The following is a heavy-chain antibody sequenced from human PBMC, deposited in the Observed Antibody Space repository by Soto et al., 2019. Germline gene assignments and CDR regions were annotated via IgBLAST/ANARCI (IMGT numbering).Heavy chain of an antibody. J-gene: IGHJ6*02. CDR2: ISAYNGNT. CDR3: AIEGGCVTPGPQDV. V-gene: IGHV1-18*01. D-gene: IGHD3-16*02. CDR1: GYTFTSYG. Sequence: GASVKVSCKASGYTFTSYGISWVRQAPGQGLEWMGWISAYNGNTNYAQKLQGRVTMTTDTSTSTAYMELRSLRSENKAIYYCAIEGGCVTPGPQDVWGQGTTVTVSS.